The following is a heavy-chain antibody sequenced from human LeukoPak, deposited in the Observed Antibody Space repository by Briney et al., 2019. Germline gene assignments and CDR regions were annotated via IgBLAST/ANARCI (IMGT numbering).Heavy chain of an antibody. Sequence: SETLSLTCAVYGGSFSGYYWSWIRQPPGKGLEWIGEINHSGSTNYNPSLKSRVTISVDTSKNQFSLKLSSVTAADTAVYYCARDRLDYWGQGTLVTVSS. V-gene: IGHV4-34*01. CDR2: INHSGST. CDR1: GGSFSGYY. J-gene: IGHJ4*02. CDR3: ARDRLDY.